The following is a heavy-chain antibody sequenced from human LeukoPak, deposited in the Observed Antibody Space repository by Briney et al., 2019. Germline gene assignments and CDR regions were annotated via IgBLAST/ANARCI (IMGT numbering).Heavy chain of an antibody. D-gene: IGHD4-17*01. Sequence: PSETLSLTCTVSGDSIRGFYWSRARRPAGQGLHWIGRISTSGSTNYNPSLKSRVTMSVDRSTNEFSLTVRSVTAADTALYYCARGLPSYGDYVDYYFYMDVWGKGTTVTVSS. CDR3: ARGLPSYGDYVDYYFYMDV. CDR1: GDSIRGFY. CDR2: ISTSGST. V-gene: IGHV4-4*07. J-gene: IGHJ6*03.